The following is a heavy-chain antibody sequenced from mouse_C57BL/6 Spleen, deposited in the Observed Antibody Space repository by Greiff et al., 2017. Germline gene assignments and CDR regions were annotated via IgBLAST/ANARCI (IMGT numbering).Heavy chain of an antibody. CDR3: ARGRYYDYDEGFAY. CDR1: GYTFTSYW. D-gene: IGHD2-4*01. J-gene: IGHJ3*01. V-gene: IGHV1-64*01. CDR2: IHPNSGST. Sequence: VQLQQPGAELVKPGASVTLSCKASGYTFTSYWMHWVKQRPGPGLEWIGMIHPNSGSTNYNEKFKSKATLTVDKSSSTAYMQLSSLTSEDSAVYYGARGRYYDYDEGFAYWGQGTLVTVSA.